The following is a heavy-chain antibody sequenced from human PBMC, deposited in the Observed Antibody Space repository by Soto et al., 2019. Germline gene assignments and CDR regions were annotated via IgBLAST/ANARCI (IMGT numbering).Heavy chain of an antibody. CDR3: ARLGASGSTMGYYYYVMDV. D-gene: IGHD5-12*01. Sequence: AVQISGEGSGYRVSRYWCCCERQKTGKGLEWMGIIYPGDSDTRYSPSFQGQVTISADKSISTAYLQWSSLKASDTAMYYCARLGASGSTMGYYYYVMDVWGQGTTVPV. CDR2: IYPGDSDT. V-gene: IGHV5-51*01. J-gene: IGHJ6*02. CDR1: GYRVSRYW.